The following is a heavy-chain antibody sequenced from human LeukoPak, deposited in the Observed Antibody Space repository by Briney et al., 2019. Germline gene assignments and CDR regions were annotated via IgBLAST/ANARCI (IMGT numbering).Heavy chain of an antibody. V-gene: IGHV3-23*01. Sequence: GGSLRLSCAASGFTFSYYGVSWVRQAPGKGLEWVSSISGNGSVTNYADSVKGRVTISRDNSKATLYLLMNSLRAEDTAVYFCARTIAVGATFVDYWGQGALVTVSS. D-gene: IGHD1-26*01. CDR1: GFTFSYYG. CDR3: ARTIAVGATFVDY. J-gene: IGHJ4*02. CDR2: ISGNGSVT.